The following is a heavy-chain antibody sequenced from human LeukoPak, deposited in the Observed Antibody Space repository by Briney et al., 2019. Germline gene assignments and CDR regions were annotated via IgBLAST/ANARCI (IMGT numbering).Heavy chain of an antibody. CDR1: GGSISSSSYY. D-gene: IGHD2-15*01. CDR3: ASTLRFDY. CDR2: IYYSGST. J-gene: IGHJ4*02. V-gene: IGHV4-39*07. Sequence: SETLSLTCTVSGGSISSSSYYWGWIRQPPGKGLEWIGSIYYSGSTYYNPSLKSRVTISVDTSKNQFSLKLSSVTAADTAVYYCASTLRFDYWGQGTLVTVSS.